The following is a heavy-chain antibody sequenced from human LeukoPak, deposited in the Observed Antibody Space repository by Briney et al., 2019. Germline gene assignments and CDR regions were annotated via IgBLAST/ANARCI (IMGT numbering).Heavy chain of an antibody. CDR1: GFTFSSYS. Sequence: NPGGSLRLSCAASGFTFSSYSMNWVRQAPGKGLEWVSSISSSSSYIYYADSVKGRFTISRDNAKNSLYLQMNSLRAEDTAVYYCASEGDYFDCLDYWGQGTLVTVSS. V-gene: IGHV3-21*01. CDR2: ISSSSSYI. CDR3: ASEGDYFDCLDY. J-gene: IGHJ4*02. D-gene: IGHD4-17*01.